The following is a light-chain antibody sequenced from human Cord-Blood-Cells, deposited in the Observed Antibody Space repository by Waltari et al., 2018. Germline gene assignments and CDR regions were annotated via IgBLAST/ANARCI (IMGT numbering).Light chain of an antibody. CDR2: YVS. V-gene: IGLV2-11*01. J-gene: IGLJ2*01. CDR1: SSNVGGYNY. Sequence: QSALTQPRSVSGSPGQSVTISCTGTSSNVGGYNYVSWYQQHPGKAPKHMIYYVSKRPSGVPDRFSGSKSGNTASLTISGLQAEDEADYYCCSYAGSYTFVVFGGGTKLTVL. CDR3: CSYAGSYTFVV.